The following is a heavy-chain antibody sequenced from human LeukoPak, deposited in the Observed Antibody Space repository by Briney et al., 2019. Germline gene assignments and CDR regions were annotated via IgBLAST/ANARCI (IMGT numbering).Heavy chain of an antibody. CDR3: ARLVEEGMDV. CDR1: GYTFTDYY. D-gene: IGHD3-9*01. J-gene: IGHJ6*03. V-gene: IGHV1-69-2*01. Sequence: GASVKVSCKVSGYTFTDYYMHWVQQAPGKGLEWMGLVDPEDGETIYAEKFQGRVTITADTSTDTAYMELRSLRSDDTAVYYCARLVEEGMDVWGKGTTVTVSS. CDR2: VDPEDGET.